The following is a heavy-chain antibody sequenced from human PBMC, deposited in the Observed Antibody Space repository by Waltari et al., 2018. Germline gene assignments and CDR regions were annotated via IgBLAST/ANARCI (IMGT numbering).Heavy chain of an antibody. Sequence: QVQLQESGPGLVKPSETLSLTCAVSGYSLSSGYYWGWIRQPPGKGLEWIGSIYHSGSTYYNPSLKSRVTISVDTSKNQFSLKLSSVTAADTAVYYCARHPGSTYYYGSGSFDYWGQGTLVTVSS. CDR3: ARHPGSTYYYGSGSFDY. V-gene: IGHV4-38-2*01. D-gene: IGHD3-10*01. CDR1: GYSLSSGYY. CDR2: IYHSGST. J-gene: IGHJ4*02.